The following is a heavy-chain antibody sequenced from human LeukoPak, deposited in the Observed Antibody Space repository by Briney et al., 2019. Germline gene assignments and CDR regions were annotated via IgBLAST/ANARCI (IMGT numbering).Heavy chain of an antibody. CDR2: IKQDGSEK. CDR1: GFTFSSYW. J-gene: IGHJ6*03. Sequence: GGSLRLSCAASGFTFSSYWMSWVRQAPGKGLEWVANIKQDGSEKYYVDSVKGRFTISRDNAKNSLYLQMNSLRAEDTAVYYCARDLRELRYFDWLLYPGYMDVWGKGTTVTVSS. CDR3: ARDLRELRYFDWLLYPGYMDV. D-gene: IGHD3-9*01. V-gene: IGHV3-7*01.